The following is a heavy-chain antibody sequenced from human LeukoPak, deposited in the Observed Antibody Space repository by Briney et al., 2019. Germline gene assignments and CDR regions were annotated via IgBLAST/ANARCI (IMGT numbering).Heavy chain of an antibody. Sequence: QPGGSLRLSCAASGFNITKTYLMWARQAPGKSLEWVSVTYAGGASWYGDFVEGRFTISRDNSKNTVYLHMNGLRGDDTAIYFCARADSTKWWGLDPWGQGTLVTVAS. J-gene: IGHJ5*02. D-gene: IGHD2-21*02. CDR2: TYAGGAS. CDR3: ARADSTKWWGLDP. V-gene: IGHV3-53*01. CDR1: GFNITKTY.